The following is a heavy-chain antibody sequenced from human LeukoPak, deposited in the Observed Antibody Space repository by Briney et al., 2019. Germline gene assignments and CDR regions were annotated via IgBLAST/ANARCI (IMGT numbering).Heavy chain of an antibody. Sequence: GGSLRLSCAASGFTFSDYNMRWIRQAPGKGLEWVSAISGSGGSTYYADSVKGRFTISRDNSKNTLYLQMNSLRAEDTAVYYCAKGKTGTYPIDAFDIWGQGTMVTVSS. CDR2: ISGSGGST. V-gene: IGHV3-23*01. D-gene: IGHD1-7*01. CDR1: GFTFSDYN. J-gene: IGHJ3*02. CDR3: AKGKTGTYPIDAFDI.